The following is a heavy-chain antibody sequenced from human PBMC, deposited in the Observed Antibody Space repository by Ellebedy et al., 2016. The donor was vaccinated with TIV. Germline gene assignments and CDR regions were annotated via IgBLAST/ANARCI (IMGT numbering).Heavy chain of an antibody. D-gene: IGHD2-8*01. CDR3: ARDLYYGIDF. V-gene: IGHV3-74*01. J-gene: IGHJ6*02. Sequence: GESLKISCAASGYTFTSYWMHWVRQAPGKGLVWVSHINSDGSHTIYADSVKGRFTISRDNAKNTLYLQMNSLRADDTAVYYCARDLYYGIDFWGQGTTVTVSS. CDR2: INSDGSHT. CDR1: GYTFTSYW.